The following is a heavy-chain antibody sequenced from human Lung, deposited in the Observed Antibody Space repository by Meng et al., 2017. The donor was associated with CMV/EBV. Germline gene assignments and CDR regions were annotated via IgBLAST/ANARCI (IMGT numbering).Heavy chain of an antibody. V-gene: IGHV3-23*01. CDR1: GFTFSSYA. Sequence: GESLKISCAASGFTFSSYAMSWVRQAPGKGLEWVSAISGSGGSTYYADSVKGRFTISRDNSKNTLYLQMNSLSSEDTAVYYCAKHGEGHGYGEVGDAFDTWXQGXMVTVSS. D-gene: IGHD4-17*01. CDR3: AKHGEGHGYGEVGDAFDT. J-gene: IGHJ3*02. CDR2: ISGSGGST.